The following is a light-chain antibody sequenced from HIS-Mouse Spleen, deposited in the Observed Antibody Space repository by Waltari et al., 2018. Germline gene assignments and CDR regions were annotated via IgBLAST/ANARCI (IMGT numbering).Light chain of an antibody. V-gene: IGLV3-10*01. CDR2: EDS. CDR1: ALPNKY. Sequence: SYELTQPPSVSVSPGQTARITCSGHALPNKYAYWYQQKSGQAPVLVIYEDSKLPSGIPERFSGSSSGTMATLTISGAQVEDEADYYCYSTDSSGNHRVFGGGTKLTVL. J-gene: IGLJ2*01. CDR3: YSTDSSGNHRV.